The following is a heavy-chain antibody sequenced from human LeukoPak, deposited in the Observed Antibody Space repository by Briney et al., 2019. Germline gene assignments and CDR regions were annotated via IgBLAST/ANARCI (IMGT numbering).Heavy chain of an antibody. J-gene: IGHJ4*02. Sequence: ASVKVSCKASGYTFTSYGISWVRQAPGQGLEWMGWISAHNGNTNYAQKLQGRVTMTTDTSTSTAYMELRSLRSDDTAVYYCARGGYCSGGSCYRYYFDYWGQGTLVTVSS. V-gene: IGHV1-18*01. CDR3: ARGGYCSGGSCYRYYFDY. CDR1: GYTFTSYG. CDR2: ISAHNGNT. D-gene: IGHD2-15*01.